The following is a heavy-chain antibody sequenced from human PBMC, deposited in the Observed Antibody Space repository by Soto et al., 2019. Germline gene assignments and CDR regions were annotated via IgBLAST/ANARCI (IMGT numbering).Heavy chain of an antibody. D-gene: IGHD3-10*01. CDR3: IRGLPGGFDP. J-gene: IGHJ5*02. Sequence: GWSLRLSCASSVFIFINYDMHWVRQTTGKGLEWVSRIGIGGDTNYLGSVKGRFTISRENAKNSLFLQMNSLRAGDTAVYYCIRGLPGGFDPWGQGTLVTVSS. CDR1: VFIFINYD. V-gene: IGHV3-13*01. CDR2: IGIGGDT.